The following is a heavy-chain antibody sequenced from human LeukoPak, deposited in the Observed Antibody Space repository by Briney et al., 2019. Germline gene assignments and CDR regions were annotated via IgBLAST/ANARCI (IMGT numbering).Heavy chain of an antibody. CDR3: ARATYYYDSSGYYPSHFDY. Sequence: SGSTYYNPSLKSRVTISVDTSKNQFSLKLSSVTAADTAVYYCARATYYYDSSGYYPSHFDYWGQGTLVTVSS. D-gene: IGHD3-22*01. CDR2: SGST. V-gene: IGHV4-31*02. J-gene: IGHJ4*02.